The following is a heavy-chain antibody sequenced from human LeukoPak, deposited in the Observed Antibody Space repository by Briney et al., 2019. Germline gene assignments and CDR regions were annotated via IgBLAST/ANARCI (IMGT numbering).Heavy chain of an antibody. CDR3: ARDTYNDYGDCGGADSTFDY. D-gene: IGHD4-17*01. V-gene: IGHV1-69*04. J-gene: IGHJ4*02. CDR1: GGTFSSYA. Sequence: GASVKVSCKASGGTFSSYAISWVRQAPGQGLEWMGRIIPILGIANYAQKFQGRVTITADKSTSTAYMELSSLRSEDTAVYYCARDTYNDYGDCGGADSTFDYWGQGTLVTVSS. CDR2: IIPILGIA.